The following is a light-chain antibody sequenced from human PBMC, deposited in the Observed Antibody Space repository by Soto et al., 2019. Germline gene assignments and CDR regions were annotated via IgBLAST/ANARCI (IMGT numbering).Light chain of an antibody. CDR1: QSVSTNF. CDR2: GAS. V-gene: IGKV3-20*01. J-gene: IGKJ1*01. CDR3: QQYGRTSWT. Sequence: DIVLTQSPGTLSLSPGEGATLSCRASQSVSTNFFAWYQQKPGQAPRLLIYGASTRATGIPDRFSGSGSGTDFTLTISRLDPEDFAVYYCQQYGRTSWTFGQGTKVDIK.